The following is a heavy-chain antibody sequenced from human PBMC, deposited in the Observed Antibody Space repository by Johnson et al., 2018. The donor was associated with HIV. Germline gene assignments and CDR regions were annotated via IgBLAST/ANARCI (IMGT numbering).Heavy chain of an antibody. Sequence: QVQLVESGGGVVQPGRSLRLSCAASGFTFSSYAMHWVRQAPGKGLEWVAVISYDGSNKYYADSVKGRFTISRDNSKNTLYLQMNSLRAEDTAVYYCARVRGYSYGAHAFDIWGRATMVTVSS. J-gene: IGHJ3*02. CDR3: ARVRGYSYGAHAFDI. CDR2: ISYDGSNK. V-gene: IGHV3-30-3*01. D-gene: IGHD5-18*01. CDR1: GFTFSSYA.